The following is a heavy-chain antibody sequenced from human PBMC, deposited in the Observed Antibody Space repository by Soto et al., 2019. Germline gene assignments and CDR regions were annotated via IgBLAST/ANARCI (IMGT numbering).Heavy chain of an antibody. CDR1: GGSISSYY. Sequence: SETLSLTCTVSGGSISSYYWSWIRQPPGKGLEWIGYIYYSGSTNYNPSLKSRVTISVDTSKNQFSLKLSSVTAADTAVYYCARELYGSGSYYKGNDPYGMDVWGQGTTVTVSS. V-gene: IGHV4-59*01. J-gene: IGHJ6*02. CDR2: IYYSGST. CDR3: ARELYGSGSYYKGNDPYGMDV. D-gene: IGHD3-10*01.